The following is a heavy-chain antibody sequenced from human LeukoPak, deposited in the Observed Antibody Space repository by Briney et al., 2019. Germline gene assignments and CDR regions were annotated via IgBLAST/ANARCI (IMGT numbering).Heavy chain of an antibody. CDR2: ISGSGGST. CDR1: GFTFSSYA. J-gene: IGHJ4*02. V-gene: IGHV3-23*01. Sequence: PGGSLRLSCAASGFTFSSYAMSWVRQAPGKGLEWVSAISGSGGSTYYADSVKDRFTISRDNSKNTLYLQMNSLRAEDTAVYYCAIPARYSSGHFDYWGQGTLVTVSS. CDR3: AIPARYSSGHFDY. D-gene: IGHD6-19*01.